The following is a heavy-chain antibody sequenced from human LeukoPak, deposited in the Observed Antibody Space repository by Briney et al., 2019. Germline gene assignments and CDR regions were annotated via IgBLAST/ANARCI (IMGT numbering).Heavy chain of an antibody. J-gene: IGHJ4*02. CDR3: ARGGSDTAMAHDY. Sequence: GGSLRLSCAASGFTFSDYWMHWVRQTPGKGLVWVSRINYDGGGTNYADSVKGRFTISRDDAKNTLYLQVNSLRAEDTAVYFCARGGSDTAMAHDYWGQGTLVTVSS. CDR1: GFTFSDYW. CDR2: INYDGGGT. D-gene: IGHD5-18*01. V-gene: IGHV3-74*01.